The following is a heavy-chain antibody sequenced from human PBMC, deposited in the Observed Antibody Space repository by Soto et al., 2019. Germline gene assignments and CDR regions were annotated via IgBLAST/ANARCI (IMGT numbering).Heavy chain of an antibody. CDR2: ISNQGDTT. CDR1: GFTFSVYK. J-gene: IGHJ4*02. V-gene: IGHV3-64D*06. Sequence: QPVGSLRLSCSTSGFTFSVYKMHWVRQAPGKGLEYVSGISNQGDTTYYADSVKGRFTISRDNSKNTLYFQMSSLRPEDTAVYYCAAAKLLPFEYWGQGTLVTVSS. D-gene: IGHD2-15*01. CDR3: AAAKLLPFEY.